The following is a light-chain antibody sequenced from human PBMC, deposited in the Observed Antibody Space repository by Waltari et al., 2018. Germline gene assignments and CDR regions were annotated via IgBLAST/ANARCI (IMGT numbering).Light chain of an antibody. CDR1: QSVGRT. J-gene: IGKJ1*01. CDR2: GAS. Sequence: EIVLTQSPGTLSLSPGERATLSCRTSQSVGRTLPWYQPKPGQAPSLLIYGASIRATGIPDRFSGSGSGTDFSLTISRLEPEDFAVYYCQHYVRLPVTFGQGTKVEIK. CDR3: QHYVRLPVT. V-gene: IGKV3-20*01.